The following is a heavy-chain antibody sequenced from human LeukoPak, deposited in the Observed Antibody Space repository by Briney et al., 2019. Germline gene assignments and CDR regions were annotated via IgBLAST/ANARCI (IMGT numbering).Heavy chain of an antibody. D-gene: IGHD1-26*01. V-gene: IGHV3-30*02. CDR3: AKDVSKGGMVGFDY. Sequence: PGGSLRLSCAASGFTFSNYGMHWVRQAPGKGLEWVAFIRYDGNNKYYADSVKGRFTISRDNSKNTLYLQMNSLRAEDTAVYYCAKDVSKGGMVGFDYWGQGTLVTVSS. J-gene: IGHJ4*02. CDR2: IRYDGNNK. CDR1: GFTFSNYG.